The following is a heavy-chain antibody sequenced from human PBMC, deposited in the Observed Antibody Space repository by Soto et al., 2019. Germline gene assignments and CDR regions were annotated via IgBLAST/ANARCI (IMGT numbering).Heavy chain of an antibody. CDR3: VKDCYVDY. Sequence: GGSLRLSCSVFGFVFSNYAMHWVRQAPGKGLQYVSSISSNGGSTYYADSVQGRFTISRDNSRNTLYLQMSSLRLEDTAVYYCVKDCYVDYWGQGTLVTVSS. CDR2: ISSNGGST. J-gene: IGHJ4*02. V-gene: IGHV3-64D*06. CDR1: GFVFSNYA.